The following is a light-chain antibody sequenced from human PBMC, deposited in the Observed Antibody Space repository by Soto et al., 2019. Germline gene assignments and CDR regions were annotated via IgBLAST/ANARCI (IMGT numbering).Light chain of an antibody. CDR3: QKHNGAPFT. CDR2: GAS. Sequence: DFQMTQSPSSLSASVGDRVTITCRASQGINNYLAWYQQKPGKVPKLLIYGASSLQSGVTSRFSGSGSGTDFTLTISNLQPEDVETYYCQKHNGAPFTFGPGTKVDIK. V-gene: IGKV1-27*01. CDR1: QGINNY. J-gene: IGKJ3*01.